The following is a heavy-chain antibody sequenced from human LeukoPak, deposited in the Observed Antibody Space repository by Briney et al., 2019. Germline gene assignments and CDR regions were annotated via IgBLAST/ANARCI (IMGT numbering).Heavy chain of an antibody. Sequence: GGSLRLSCAASGFTFSSYSMNWVRQAPGKGLEWVAVISYDGSNKYYADSVKGRFTISRDNSKNTLYLQMNSLRAEDTAVYYCARRAGAYSHPYDYWGQGTLVTVSS. V-gene: IGHV3-30*03. J-gene: IGHJ4*02. CDR3: ARRAGAYSHPYDY. CDR1: GFTFSSYS. CDR2: ISYDGSNK. D-gene: IGHD4/OR15-4a*01.